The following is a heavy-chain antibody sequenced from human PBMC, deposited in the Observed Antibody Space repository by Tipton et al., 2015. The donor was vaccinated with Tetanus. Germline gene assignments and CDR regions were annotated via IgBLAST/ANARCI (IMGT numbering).Heavy chain of an antibody. Sequence: TLSLTCAVSGASISNYQNYWAWIRQPPGKGLEWIGSIYYSGSTYSNPSLGSRVTMSVDTSKIQFSLKVSSVTAADTAVYYCARLSSSANDAHAFDIWGQGTMVTVSS. CDR3: ARLSSSANDAHAFDI. CDR2: IYYSGST. V-gene: IGHV4-39*01. J-gene: IGHJ3*02. D-gene: IGHD3-22*01. CDR1: GASISNYQNY.